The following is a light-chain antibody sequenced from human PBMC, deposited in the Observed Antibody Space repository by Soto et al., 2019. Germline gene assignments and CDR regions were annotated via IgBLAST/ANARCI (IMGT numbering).Light chain of an antibody. Sequence: QSALTQPPSASGSPGQSVTISCTGTSSDVGGYNYVSWYQQHPGKAPKLMIYEVSKRPSGVPDRFSGSKSGNTASLTVSGLQAEDEADYYCAAWDDSLNGVIFGAGTQLTVL. CDR3: AAWDDSLNGVI. J-gene: IGLJ2*01. CDR2: EVS. CDR1: SSDVGGYNY. V-gene: IGLV2-8*01.